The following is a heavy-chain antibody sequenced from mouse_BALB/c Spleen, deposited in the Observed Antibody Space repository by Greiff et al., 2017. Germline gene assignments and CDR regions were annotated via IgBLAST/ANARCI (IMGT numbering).Heavy chain of an antibody. Sequence: VMLVESGPGLVAPSQSLSITCTVSGFSLTSYGVHWVRQPPGKGLEWLGVIWAGGSTNYNSALMSRLSISKDNSKSQVFLKMNSLQTDDTAMYYCASPYYGSSPDWYFDVWGAGTTVTVSS. CDR3: ASPYYGSSPDWYFDV. CDR1: GFSLTSYG. D-gene: IGHD1-1*01. CDR2: IWAGGST. J-gene: IGHJ1*01. V-gene: IGHV2-9*02.